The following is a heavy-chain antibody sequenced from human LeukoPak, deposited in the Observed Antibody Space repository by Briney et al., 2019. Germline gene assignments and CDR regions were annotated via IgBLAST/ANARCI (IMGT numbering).Heavy chain of an antibody. Sequence: ASVKVSCKASGYTFTSYDINWVRQATGQGLEWMGWMNPNSGNTNYAQKLQGRVTMTTDTSTSTAYMELRSLRSDDTAVYYCARLGATTYYFDYWGQGTLVTVSS. CDR2: MNPNSGNT. D-gene: IGHD1-26*01. CDR1: GYTFTSYD. CDR3: ARLGATTYYFDY. V-gene: IGHV1-18*01. J-gene: IGHJ4*02.